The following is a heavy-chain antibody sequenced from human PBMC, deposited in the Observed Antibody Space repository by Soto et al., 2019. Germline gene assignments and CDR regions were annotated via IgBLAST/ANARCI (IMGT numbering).Heavy chain of an antibody. Sequence: QVQLQESGPGLVKPSQTLSLTCTVSGGSISSGDYYWSWIRQPPGKGLEWIGYIYYSGSTYYNPSLTGRAXXXVXXSTNQFSLKPRPGTAAATAVYSCAITAGNSVYFDRWGQGTLVSVSS. CDR2: IYYSGST. D-gene: IGHD6-13*01. CDR3: AITAGNSVYFDR. V-gene: IGHV4-30-4*01. CDR1: GGSISSGDYY. J-gene: IGHJ4*02.